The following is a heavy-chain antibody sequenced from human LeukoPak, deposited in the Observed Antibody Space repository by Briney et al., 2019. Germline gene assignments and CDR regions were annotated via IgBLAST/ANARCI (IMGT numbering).Heavy chain of an antibody. J-gene: IGHJ4*02. CDR3: ARVGYSSGWLPPPSLDY. CDR2: ISSSGSTI. D-gene: IGHD6-19*01. CDR1: GFTFSDYY. Sequence: SGGSLRLSCAASGFTFSDYYMSWIRQAPGKGLEWVSYISSSGSTIYYADSVKGRFTISRDNAKNSLYLQTNSLRAEDAAVYYCARVGYSSGWLPPPSLDYWGQGTLVTVSS. V-gene: IGHV3-11*01.